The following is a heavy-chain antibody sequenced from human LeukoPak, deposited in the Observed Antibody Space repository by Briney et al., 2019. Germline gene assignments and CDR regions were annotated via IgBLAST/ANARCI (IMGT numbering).Heavy chain of an antibody. J-gene: IGHJ6*02. CDR3: ARDRLSRGVISLYYYYGMDV. Sequence: GGSLRLSCAASGFTFSSYWMSWVRQAPGKGLEWVANIKQDGSEKYYVDSVKGRFTISRDNAKNSLYLQMNSLRAEDTAVYYCARDRLSRGVISLYYYYGMDVWGQGTTVTVSS. D-gene: IGHD3-10*01. CDR1: GFTFSSYW. CDR2: IKQDGSEK. V-gene: IGHV3-7*01.